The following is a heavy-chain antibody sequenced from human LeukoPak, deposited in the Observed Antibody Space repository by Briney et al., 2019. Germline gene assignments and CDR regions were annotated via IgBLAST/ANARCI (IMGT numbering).Heavy chain of an antibody. CDR1: GFTFNNYD. CDR2: ISSAGDA. V-gene: IGHV3-13*04. Sequence: GGSLRLSCAASGFTFNNYDMYWVRQDTGEGLEWVASISSAGDAFYPGSVKGRFIISRETAKNFLYLQMNSLRAGETAVYYCARGGGSGWFSFDSWGQGALVTVSS. CDR3: ARGGGSGWFSFDS. D-gene: IGHD6-19*01. J-gene: IGHJ4*02.